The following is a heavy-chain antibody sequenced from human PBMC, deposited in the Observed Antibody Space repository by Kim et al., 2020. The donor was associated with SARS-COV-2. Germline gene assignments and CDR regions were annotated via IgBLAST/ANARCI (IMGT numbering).Heavy chain of an antibody. CDR3: ARVYDYVWGSYRYQPLDY. Sequence: KGGVTISVDTSKNQFSLKLSSVTAADTAVYYCARVYDYVWGSYRYQPLDYWGQGTLVTVSS. J-gene: IGHJ4*02. D-gene: IGHD3-16*02. V-gene: IGHV4-34*01.